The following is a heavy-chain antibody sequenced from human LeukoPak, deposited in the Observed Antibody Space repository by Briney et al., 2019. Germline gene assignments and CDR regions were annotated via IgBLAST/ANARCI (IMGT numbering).Heavy chain of an antibody. CDR1: GYTFYNTW. J-gene: IGHJ4*02. CDR2: IKTRSDGGTT. Sequence: PGGSLRLSCTVSGYTFYNTWMNWVRRAPGKGLEWVGRIKTRSDGGTTDYAAPINGRFTISRDDSKSTLFLQTNSLKTEDTAVYYCATGGYDFSYWGQGTQVTVSS. V-gene: IGHV3-15*07. D-gene: IGHD5-12*01. CDR3: ATGGYDFSY.